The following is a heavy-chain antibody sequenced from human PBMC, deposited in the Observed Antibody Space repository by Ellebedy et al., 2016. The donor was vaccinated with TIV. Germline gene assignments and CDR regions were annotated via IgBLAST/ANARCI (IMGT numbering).Heavy chain of an antibody. CDR2: IRQEGDEI. D-gene: IGHD4-17*01. J-gene: IGHJ5*02. V-gene: IGHV3-7*01. Sequence: GESLKISCAASGFNFRSYWMTWVRQAPGKGLEWVAKIRQEGDEIYYVESVKGRFTISRDNAKNSLFLQMNSLRVEDTAVYYCARRASYGDYAVQVNPWFDPWGQGTLVTISS. CDR1: GFNFRSYW. CDR3: ARRASYGDYAVQVNPWFDP.